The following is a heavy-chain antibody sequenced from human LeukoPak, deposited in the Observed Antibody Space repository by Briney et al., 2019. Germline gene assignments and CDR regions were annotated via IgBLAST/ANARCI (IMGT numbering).Heavy chain of an antibody. Sequence: GGSLRLSCAPSGFTFSRHWMSWVRQAPGKGPEWVANIKQDGSERDYVDSVKGRFTIPRENAKNSLYLQMNSLRAEDTAVYYCARDGGHSTDLDYWGQGTLVTVSS. J-gene: IGHJ4*02. V-gene: IGHV3-7*01. CDR2: IKQDGSER. CDR3: ARDGGHSTDLDY. CDR1: GFTFSRHW. D-gene: IGHD2/OR15-2a*01.